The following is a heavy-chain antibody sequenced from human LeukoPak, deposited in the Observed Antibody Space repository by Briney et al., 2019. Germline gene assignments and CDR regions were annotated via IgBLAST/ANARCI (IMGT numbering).Heavy chain of an antibody. CDR2: TRNKANSYTT. CDR1: GFTFTNAW. V-gene: IGHV3-72*01. Sequence: GGSLRLSCVDSGFTFTNAWMSWVRQAPGKGLEWVGRTRNKANSYTTEYAASVKGRFTISRDDSKNSLYLQMNSLKTEDTAVYYCARDRRGGEPQYYYYYGMDVWGQGTTVTVSS. D-gene: IGHD3-16*01. J-gene: IGHJ6*02. CDR3: ARDRRGGEPQYYYYYGMDV.